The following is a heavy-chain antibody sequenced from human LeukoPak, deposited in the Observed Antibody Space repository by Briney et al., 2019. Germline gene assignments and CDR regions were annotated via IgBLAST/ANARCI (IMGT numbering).Heavy chain of an antibody. CDR2: ISWNSGSI. Sequence: GRSLRLSCAASGFTFDDYAMHWVRQAPGKGLEWVSGISWNSGSIGYADSVKGRFTISRDNAKNSLYLQMNSLRAEDTALYYCAKVGDDYSSSWYGTFDYWGQGTLVTVSS. CDR3: AKVGDDYSSSWYGTFDY. CDR1: GFTFDDYA. V-gene: IGHV3-9*01. J-gene: IGHJ4*02. D-gene: IGHD6-13*01.